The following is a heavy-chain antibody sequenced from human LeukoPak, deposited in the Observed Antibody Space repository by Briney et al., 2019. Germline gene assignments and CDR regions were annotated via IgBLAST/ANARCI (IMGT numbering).Heavy chain of an antibody. D-gene: IGHD6-19*01. V-gene: IGHV4-39*01. CDR3: ARLTALAGHRGAFDI. CDR2: IYYNGNT. CDR1: GGSIGGHTFY. J-gene: IGHJ3*02. Sequence: SETLSLTCNVSGGSIGGHTFYWDWIRQPPGKGLEWIATIYYNGNTFYNPSLKSRVAISIDMSKSQFSMHLSSVTAADTAIYYCARLTALAGHRGAFDIWGPGTMVTVSS.